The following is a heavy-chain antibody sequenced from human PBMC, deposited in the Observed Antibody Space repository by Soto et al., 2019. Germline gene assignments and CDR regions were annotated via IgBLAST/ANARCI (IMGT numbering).Heavy chain of an antibody. Sequence: LTCAVSGGSIISGGYSWSWIRQPPGKGLEWIGYIYSGTTHYNPSLESRVTIAMDRSKNQVSLSLKSVTAADTAVHYCAREDSGAFFDFWGQGTLVTVSS. D-gene: IGHD2-15*01. CDR1: GGSIISGGYS. V-gene: IGHV4-30-2*01. CDR3: AREDSGAFFDF. CDR2: IYSGTT. J-gene: IGHJ4*02.